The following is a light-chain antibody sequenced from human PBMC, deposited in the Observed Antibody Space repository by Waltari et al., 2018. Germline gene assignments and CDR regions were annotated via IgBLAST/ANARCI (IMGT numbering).Light chain of an antibody. CDR1: SSDVGSYNL. J-gene: IGLJ3*02. Sequence: QSALTQPASVSGSPGQSITISCTGTSSDVGSYNLVSGYQQHPGKAPKLMIYEASKRPSGVSNRFSGSKSGNTASLTISGLQAEDEADYYCSSYTSSSTLVFGGGTKLTVL. CDR3: SSYTSSSTLV. V-gene: IGLV2-23*01. CDR2: EAS.